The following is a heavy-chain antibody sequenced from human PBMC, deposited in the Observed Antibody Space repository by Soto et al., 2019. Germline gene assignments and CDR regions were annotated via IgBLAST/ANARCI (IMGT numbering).Heavy chain of an antibody. J-gene: IGHJ4*02. CDR1: GGSISNSSYL. CDR3: SRIAVSCPRTGFDY. V-gene: IGHV4-39*01. Sequence: QLQLQESGPGLVKPSETLSLTCSVSGGSISNSSYLWGWVRQPPGKGLQWIGSVSHIGSTNYNPSLKRRLPISVGTATTQSSLRLDSVTAADTAVYYFSRIAVSCPRTGFDYWGQGILVTVSS. CDR2: VSHIGST. D-gene: IGHD6-19*01.